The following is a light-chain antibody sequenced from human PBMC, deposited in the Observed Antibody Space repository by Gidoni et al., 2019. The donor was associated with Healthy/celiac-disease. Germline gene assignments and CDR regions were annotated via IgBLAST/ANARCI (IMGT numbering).Light chain of an antibody. CDR2: WAS. Sequence: DIVMTQTPDSLAVSLGERATINCKSSQSVLYSSNNKNYLAWYQQKPGQPPKLLIYWASTRDSGVPDRFIGSGSGPDFTLTISSLQADDVAVYYCQQYYSTLLTFGGGTKVEIK. CDR1: QSVLYSSNNKNY. CDR3: QQYYSTLLT. J-gene: IGKJ4*01. V-gene: IGKV4-1*01.